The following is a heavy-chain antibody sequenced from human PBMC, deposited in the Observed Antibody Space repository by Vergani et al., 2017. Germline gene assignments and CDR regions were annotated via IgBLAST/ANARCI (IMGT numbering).Heavy chain of an antibody. CDR1: GYTFSNYY. V-gene: IGHV1-46*03. CDR3: ARGDYGILTGYRY. D-gene: IGHD3-9*01. CDR2: INPSGGHT. J-gene: IGHJ4*02. Sequence: QVQVVQSGAEVKKSGASVKVSCKTSGYTFSNYYMHWVRQAPGQGLEGMGIINPSGGHTNYAQKFQGRVTMTRDTYTSTVYMELSSLRSEDTAIYYCARGDYGILTGYRYWGQGTLVTVSA.